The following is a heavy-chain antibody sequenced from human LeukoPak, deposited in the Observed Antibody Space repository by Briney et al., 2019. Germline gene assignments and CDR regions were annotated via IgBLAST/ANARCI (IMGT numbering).Heavy chain of an antibody. D-gene: IGHD2-2*01. J-gene: IGHJ4*02. Sequence: GESLKISCKGSGYSFTSYWIGWVRQMPGKGLEWMGIIYPGDSDTRYSPSLQGQVTISADKSISTAYLQWSSLKASDTAMYYCARQGFHCSSTSCSLDYWGQGTLVTVSS. CDR3: ARQGFHCSSTSCSLDY. V-gene: IGHV5-51*01. CDR2: IYPGDSDT. CDR1: GYSFTSYW.